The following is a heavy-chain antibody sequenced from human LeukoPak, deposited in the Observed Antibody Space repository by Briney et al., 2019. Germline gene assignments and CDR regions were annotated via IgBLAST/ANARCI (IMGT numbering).Heavy chain of an antibody. J-gene: IGHJ5*02. CDR3: ARGSGYDYNWFDP. CDR2: INPNSGGT. CDR1: VYTFTNYY. V-gene: IGHV1-2*02. Sequence: ASVKVSCKASVYTFTNYYVHWVRQAPGQRLEWMGWINPNSGGTDYAQKFQGRVTMTRDTSISTAYMELSRLTSDDTAVYYCARGSGYDYNWFDPWGQGTLGIVSS. D-gene: IGHD5-12*01.